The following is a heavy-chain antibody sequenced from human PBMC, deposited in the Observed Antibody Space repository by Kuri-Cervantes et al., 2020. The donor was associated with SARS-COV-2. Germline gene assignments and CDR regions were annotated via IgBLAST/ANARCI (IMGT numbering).Heavy chain of an antibody. J-gene: IGHJ4*02. Sequence: GGSLRLSCAASGFPFSSYAMHWVRQAPGKGLEWVAVISYDGSNKYYADSVKGRFTISRDNSKNTLYLQMNSLRAEDTAVYYCAKDRRGSGPFDYWGQGTLVTVSS. CDR2: ISYDGSNK. CDR1: GFPFSSYA. V-gene: IGHV3-30-3*01. CDR3: AKDRRGSGPFDY. D-gene: IGHD3-10*01.